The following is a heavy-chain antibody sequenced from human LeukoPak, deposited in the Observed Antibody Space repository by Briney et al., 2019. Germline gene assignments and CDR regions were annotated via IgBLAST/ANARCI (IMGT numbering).Heavy chain of an antibody. V-gene: IGHV1-18*01. Sequence: GASVKVSCKASGYTFTSYGISWVRQAPGQGLEWMGWISAYNGNTNYAQKFQGRVTMTEDTSTDTAYMELSSLRSEDTAVYYCATVRFYCSGGSCLPHYFDYWGQGTLVTVSS. J-gene: IGHJ4*02. CDR1: GYTFTSYG. CDR3: ATVRFYCSGGSCLPHYFDY. D-gene: IGHD2-15*01. CDR2: ISAYNGNT.